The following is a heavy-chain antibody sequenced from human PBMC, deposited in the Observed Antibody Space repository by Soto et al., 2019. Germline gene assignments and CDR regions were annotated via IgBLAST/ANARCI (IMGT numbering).Heavy chain of an antibody. CDR3: ARCPRSWNYVSYCES. V-gene: IGHV1-46*01. CDR2: INPDGGST. CDR1: GYSFIDHY. D-gene: IGHD3-16*01. Sequence: QVQLVQSGAEAKKPGASVKISCKASGYSFIDHYIHWVRQAPGQGLEWMGVINPDGGSTSYAQRLQGRVYVTADTATSTVNTDLTRVTQEDTAVYYCARCPRSWNYVSYCESWGQGTLVSVST. J-gene: IGHJ4*02.